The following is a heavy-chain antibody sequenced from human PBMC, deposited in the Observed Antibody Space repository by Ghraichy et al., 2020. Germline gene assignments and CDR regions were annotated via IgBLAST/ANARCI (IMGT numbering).Heavy chain of an antibody. CDR3: ARGVDYDILPGTYGMDV. CDR2: ISFDGSKK. CDR1: GFTFSTYG. V-gene: IGHV3-30*03. D-gene: IGHD3-9*01. Sequence: GGSLRLSCAASGFTFSTYGMHWVRQAPGKGLEWVALISFDGSKKYYADSVTGRFTISRDNSKNTLYVQMNSLRPEDTAAYYCARGVDYDILPGTYGMDVWGQGTTVTVSS. J-gene: IGHJ6*02.